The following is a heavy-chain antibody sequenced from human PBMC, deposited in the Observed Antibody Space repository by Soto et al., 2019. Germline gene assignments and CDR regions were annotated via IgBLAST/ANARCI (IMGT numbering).Heavy chain of an antibody. J-gene: IGHJ4*02. D-gene: IGHD2-15*01. Sequence: ASVKVSCKASGYTFTGHYIHWVRQAPGQGLEWMGWINANSGGTNYAQKFQGRVTMTRDTSISTAYMELSRLRSDDTAVYYCSRVDPSAKSPDYWGQGTLVTVSS. CDR2: INANSGGT. CDR3: SRVDPSAKSPDY. CDR1: GYTFTGHY. V-gene: IGHV1-2*02.